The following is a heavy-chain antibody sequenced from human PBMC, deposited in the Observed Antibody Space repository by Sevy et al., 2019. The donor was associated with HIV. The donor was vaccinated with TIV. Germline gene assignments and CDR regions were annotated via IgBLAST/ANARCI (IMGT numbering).Heavy chain of an antibody. V-gene: IGHV3-7*01. CDR3: ARNQDDSSGFGMDV. Sequence: GGSLRLSCAASGFTFSRYWMSWVRQAPGKGLEWVANIKQDGSEKYYVDSVKGRFTISRDNAKKSLFVQLNSLRAEDTAVYYCARNQDDSSGFGMDVWGQGTTVTVSS. CDR1: GFTFSRYW. CDR2: IKQDGSEK. D-gene: IGHD5-12*01. J-gene: IGHJ6*02.